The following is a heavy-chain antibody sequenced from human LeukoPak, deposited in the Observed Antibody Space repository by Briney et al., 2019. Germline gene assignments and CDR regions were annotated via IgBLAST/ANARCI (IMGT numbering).Heavy chain of an antibody. D-gene: IGHD5-18*01. CDR1: GGSISSSSYY. CDR3: ARGLKPGYPDYYYYGMDV. J-gene: IGHJ6*02. V-gene: IGHV4-39*07. Sequence: PSETLSLTCTVSGGSISSSSYYWGWIRQPPGKGLEWIGSIYYSGSTYYNPSLKSRVTTSVDTSKNQFSLELSSVTAADTAVYYCARGLKPGYPDYYYYGMDVWGQGTTVTVSS. CDR2: IYYSGST.